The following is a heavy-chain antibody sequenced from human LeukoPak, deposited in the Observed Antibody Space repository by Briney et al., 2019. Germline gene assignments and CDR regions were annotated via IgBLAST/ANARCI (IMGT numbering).Heavy chain of an antibody. CDR2: VNHSGSI. Sequence: SETLSLTCSVYGDSFSGYYWSWIRQPPGKGLEWIGEVNHSGSIKYNPSLKSRVTISVHTSKNQFSLKLNSVTAADTAVYYCARRLAWELLGSAFDIWGQGTMVTVSS. CDR3: ARRLAWELLGSAFDI. J-gene: IGHJ3*02. CDR1: GDSFSGYY. V-gene: IGHV4-34*01. D-gene: IGHD1-26*01.